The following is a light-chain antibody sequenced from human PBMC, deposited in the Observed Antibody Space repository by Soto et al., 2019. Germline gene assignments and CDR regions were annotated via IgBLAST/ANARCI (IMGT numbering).Light chain of an antibody. CDR3: QKYNSGPRT. CDR1: QGISHY. Sequence: DIQMTQSPSSLSASVGDRITISCRASQGISHYLAWYQQRPGRVPKLLIYGASILFSGVPSRFSGSGSGTDFTLTISRLQPEDVATYYCQKYNSGPRTFGQGTRVEI. CDR2: GAS. J-gene: IGKJ1*01. V-gene: IGKV1-27*01.